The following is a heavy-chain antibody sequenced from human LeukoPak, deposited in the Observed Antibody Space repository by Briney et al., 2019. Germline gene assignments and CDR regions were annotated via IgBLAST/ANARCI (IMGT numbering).Heavy chain of an antibody. CDR2: IYHSGST. V-gene: IGHV4-38-2*02. CDR3: ARGGIPSYWFDP. J-gene: IGHJ5*02. CDR1: GYSISSGYY. Sequence: SETLSLTCTVSGYSISSGYYWGWIRQPPGKGLEWIGSIYHSGSTYYNPSLKSRVTISVDTSKNQFSLKLSSVTAADTAVYYCARGGIPSYWFDPWGQGTLVTVSS.